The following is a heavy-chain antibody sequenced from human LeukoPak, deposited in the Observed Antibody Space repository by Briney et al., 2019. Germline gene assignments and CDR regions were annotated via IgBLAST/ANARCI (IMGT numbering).Heavy chain of an antibody. Sequence: GGSLRLSCAASGFTFSSYSMNWVRQAPGKGLEWVSSISSSSSYIYYADSVKGRFTISRDNAKNSLYLQMNSLRAEDTAVYYCARGPEYYYDSSGYSHFDYWGQGTLVTVSS. D-gene: IGHD3-22*01. V-gene: IGHV3-21*01. CDR1: GFTFSSYS. J-gene: IGHJ4*02. CDR2: ISSSSSYI. CDR3: ARGPEYYYDSSGYSHFDY.